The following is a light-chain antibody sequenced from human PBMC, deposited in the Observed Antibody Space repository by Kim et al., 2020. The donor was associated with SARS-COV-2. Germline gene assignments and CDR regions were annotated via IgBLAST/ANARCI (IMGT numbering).Light chain of an antibody. CDR3: QSRDSSANHVV. CDR2: GEN. J-gene: IGLJ3*02. Sequence: ALGPTVRITCQGDRLGNYFAMWYQQKPGQAPVVVIYGENNRPSGIPDRFSGSTSGNTASLTITGAQAEDEADYYCQSRDSSANHVVFGGGTQLTVL. V-gene: IGLV3-19*01. CDR1: RLGNYF.